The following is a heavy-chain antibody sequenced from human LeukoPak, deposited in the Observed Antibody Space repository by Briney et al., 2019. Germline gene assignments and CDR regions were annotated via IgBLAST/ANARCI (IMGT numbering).Heavy chain of an antibody. CDR1: GWSFNDYY. V-gene: IGHV4-34*01. D-gene: IGHD2-2*01. Sequence: SETLSLTCAVYGWSFNDYYWNWIRQPPGKGLEWIGEISARGDTNYNPSLKSRVTISADTSKKQFSLRLTSMIAADTALYYCARGQVPAARGYNWFDPWGQGTLVTVSS. CDR3: ARGQVPAARGYNWFDP. CDR2: ISARGDT. J-gene: IGHJ5*02.